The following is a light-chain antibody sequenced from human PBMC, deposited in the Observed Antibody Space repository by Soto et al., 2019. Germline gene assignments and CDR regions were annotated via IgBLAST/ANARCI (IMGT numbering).Light chain of an antibody. CDR1: QSITSY. CDR2: AAS. CDR3: QQSYSTPYT. J-gene: IGKJ2*01. V-gene: IGKV1-39*01. Sequence: DIQMTQSPSSLSASVGDRVTITCRASQSITSYLDWYQQKPVKAPKLLIYAASSLQSGVPSRFSGSGSGTYFTLTISGLQPEDFVSYYCQQSYSTPYTFGQGTKLEIK.